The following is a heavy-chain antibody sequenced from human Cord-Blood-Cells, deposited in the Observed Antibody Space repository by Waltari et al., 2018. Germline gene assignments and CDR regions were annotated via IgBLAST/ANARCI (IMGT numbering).Heavy chain of an antibody. D-gene: IGHD6-6*01. V-gene: IGHV1-2*04. CDR1: TGYY. CDR2: INPNSGGT. J-gene: IGHJ5*02. CDR3: ARARGHIAARPGRLNWFDP. Sequence: TGYYMHWVRQAPGQGLEWMGWINPNSGGTNYAQKFQGWVTMTRDTSISTAYMELSRLRSDDTAVYYCARARGHIAARPGRLNWFDPWGQGTLVTVSS.